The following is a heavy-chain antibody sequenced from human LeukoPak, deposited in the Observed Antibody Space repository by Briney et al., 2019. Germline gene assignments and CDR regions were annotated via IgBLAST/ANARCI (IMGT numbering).Heavy chain of an antibody. Sequence: SETLSLTCTVSGDSISSYYWSWIRQPPGKGLEWVGEINHSGSTNYNPSLKSRVTISVDTSKNQFSLKLSSVTAADTAVYYCASRNHTAMGSDYFDYWGQGTLVTVSS. V-gene: IGHV4-34*01. J-gene: IGHJ4*02. CDR1: GDSISSYY. CDR3: ASRNHTAMGSDYFDY. D-gene: IGHD5-18*01. CDR2: INHSGST.